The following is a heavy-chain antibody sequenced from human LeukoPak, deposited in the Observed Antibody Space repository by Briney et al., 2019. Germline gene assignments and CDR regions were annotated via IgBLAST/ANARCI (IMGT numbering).Heavy chain of an antibody. CDR1: GFTFSNYG. V-gene: IGHV3-30*02. D-gene: IGHD4-17*01. CDR3: AREVRGKRAPYSTTRDYYYMDV. CDR2: IRYDGSNE. Sequence: GGSLRLSCVASGFTFSNYGMHWVSQAPGEGLDWMAFIRYDGSNEYYADSVKGRFTISRDNSKNTLYLQMNSLRAEDTAVYYCAREVRGKRAPYSTTRDYYYMDVWGKGTTVTVSS. J-gene: IGHJ6*03.